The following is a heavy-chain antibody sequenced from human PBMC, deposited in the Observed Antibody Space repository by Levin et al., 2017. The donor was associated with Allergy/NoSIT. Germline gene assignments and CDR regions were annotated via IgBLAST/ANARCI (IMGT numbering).Heavy chain of an antibody. CDR3: ARAGGKYQLLSGGWFDP. J-gene: IGHJ5*02. CDR2: INHSGST. V-gene: IGHV4-34*01. CDR1: GGSFSGYY. D-gene: IGHD2-2*01. Sequence: SETLSLTCAVYGGSFSGYYWSWIRQPPGKGLEWIGEINHSGSTNYNPSLKSRVTISVDTSKNQFSLKLSSVTAADTAVYYCARAGGKYQLLSGGWFDPWGQGTLVTVSS.